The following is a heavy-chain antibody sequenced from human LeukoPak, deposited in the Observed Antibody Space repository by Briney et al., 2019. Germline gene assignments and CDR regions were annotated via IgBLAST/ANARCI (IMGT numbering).Heavy chain of an antibody. CDR3: ARGAMVRGVYDY. CDR1: GGSISSYY. D-gene: IGHD3-10*01. J-gene: IGHJ4*02. V-gene: IGHV4-59*01. Sequence: PSETLSLTCTVSGGSISSYYWSWIRQPPGKGLEWIGYIYYSGSTNYNPSLKSRVTISVDTSKNQFSLKLSSVTAADTAVYYCARGAMVRGVYDYWGQGTLVTVSS. CDR2: IYYSGST.